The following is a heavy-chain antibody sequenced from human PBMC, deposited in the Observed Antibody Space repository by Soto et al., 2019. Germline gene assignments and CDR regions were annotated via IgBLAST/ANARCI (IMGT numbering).Heavy chain of an antibody. V-gene: IGHV1-8*02. CDR3: ARMASAGTLNWFDP. CDR1: GYTFINFD. Sequence: QVQLVQSGAEVKEPGASVRVSCKASGYTFINFDISWVRQAAGQGLEWLGWMNPGSGKTGYASKFQGRVALPRDASTGTSHLELSSLTSDDTAVYYCARMASAGTLNWFDPWGQGTLVTVSS. J-gene: IGHJ5*02. CDR2: MNPGSGKT. D-gene: IGHD6-13*01.